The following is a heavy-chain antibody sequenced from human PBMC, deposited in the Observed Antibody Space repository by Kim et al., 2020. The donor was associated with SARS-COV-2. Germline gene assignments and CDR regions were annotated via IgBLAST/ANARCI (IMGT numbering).Heavy chain of an antibody. V-gene: IGHV3-30-3*01. J-gene: IGHJ6*02. CDR3: ARQFTQDYDFWSGYYSYYYGMDD. Sequence: GGSLRLSCAASGFTFSSYAMHWVRQAPGKGLEWVAVISYDGSNKYYADSVKGRFTISRDNSKNTLYLQMNSLRAEDTAVYYCARQFTQDYDFWSGYYSYYYGMDDWGQGTTVTVSS. D-gene: IGHD3-3*01. CDR1: GFTFSSYA. CDR2: ISYDGSNK.